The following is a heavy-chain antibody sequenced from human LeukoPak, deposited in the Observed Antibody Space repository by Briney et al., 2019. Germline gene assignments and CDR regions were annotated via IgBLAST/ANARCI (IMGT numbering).Heavy chain of an antibody. D-gene: IGHD3-16*01. V-gene: IGHV3-74*01. CDR1: GFTFTEYW. CDR2: VDSDGTTT. Sequence: GGSLRLSCAASGFTFTEYWMHWVRQAPGKGLEWVSRVDSDGTTTIYAGSAQGRFSISRDNAKNSLYLQISGLRAEDTAVYYCARGGRDHAFDIWGQGTMVTVSS. CDR3: ARGGRDHAFDI. J-gene: IGHJ3*02.